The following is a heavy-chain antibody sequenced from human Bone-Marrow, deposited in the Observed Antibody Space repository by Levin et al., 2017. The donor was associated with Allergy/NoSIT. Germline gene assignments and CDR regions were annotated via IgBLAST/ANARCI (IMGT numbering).Heavy chain of an antibody. V-gene: IGHV3-7*01. D-gene: IGHD3-22*01. Sequence: GGSLRLSCAASGFTFSSYWMSWVRQAPGKGLEWVANIKQDGSEKYYVDSVKGRFTISRDNAKNSLYLQMNSLRAEDTAVYYCARPGVDASIYYDSSGFRSHLDPWGQGTLVTVSS. CDR2: IKQDGSEK. CDR3: ARPGVDASIYYDSSGFRSHLDP. J-gene: IGHJ5*02. CDR1: GFTFSSYW.